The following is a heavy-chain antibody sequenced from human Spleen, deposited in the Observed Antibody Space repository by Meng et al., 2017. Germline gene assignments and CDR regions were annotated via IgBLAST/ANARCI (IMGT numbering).Heavy chain of an antibody. D-gene: IGHD1-26*01. J-gene: IGHJ4*02. Sequence: SETLSPTCTLSGASITSYYWSWFRQLPGKGLEWIGYIYYSGGTDYNPSLKSRVTISLDTSRNQLFLKLSSVTAADTAVYYCARGGDVVGATSSFDYWGQGTLVTVSS. CDR2: IYYSGGT. V-gene: IGHV4-59*01. CDR1: GASITSYY. CDR3: ARGGDVVGATSSFDY.